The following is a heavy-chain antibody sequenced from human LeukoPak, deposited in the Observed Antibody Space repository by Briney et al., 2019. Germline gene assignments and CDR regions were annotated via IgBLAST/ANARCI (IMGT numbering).Heavy chain of an antibody. CDR2: INPKSGGA. Sequence: ASVKVSCKASGFTFNAYNIHWVRQAPGQGLEWMGWINPKSGGANYAQKFQGRVTMTWDTSISTAYMELSRLRSNDTAVYYCAREYIYYGDYWGQGTLVTVSS. J-gene: IGHJ4*02. CDR3: AREYIYYGDY. CDR1: GFTFNAYN. D-gene: IGHD3-22*01. V-gene: IGHV1-2*02.